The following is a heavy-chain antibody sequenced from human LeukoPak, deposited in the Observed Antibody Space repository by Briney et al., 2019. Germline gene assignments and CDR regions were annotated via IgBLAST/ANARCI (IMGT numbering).Heavy chain of an antibody. CDR3: ARGRWISGSYYNFDY. CDR1: GSFISSGCS. Sequence: SQSLSLTCTLAGSFISSGCSWCCIRQPPGMGREWIGSFYHSGSTYYNPSVESRVTISLDTSKDQLSLKLTSVTAADTAVYYCARGRWISGSYYNFDYWGQGTLVTVSS. V-gene: IGHV4-38-2*02. D-gene: IGHD1-26*01. CDR2: FYHSGST. J-gene: IGHJ4*02.